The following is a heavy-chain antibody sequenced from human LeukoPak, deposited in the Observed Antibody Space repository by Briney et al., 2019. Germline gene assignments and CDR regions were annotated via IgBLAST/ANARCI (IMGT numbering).Heavy chain of an antibody. V-gene: IGHV4-59*01. CDR3: ARSGYYHRGVYHWWFDP. J-gene: IGHJ5*02. D-gene: IGHD3-22*01. CDR2: ISYSGST. Sequence: SETLSLTCTVSSGSISSYYWSWIRQPPGKGLEWMGYISYSGSTNYNPSLQSRVTISVDTSKNQFSLKLSSVTAADTAVYYCARSGYYHRGVYHWWFDPWGQGTLVTVSS. CDR1: SGSISSYY.